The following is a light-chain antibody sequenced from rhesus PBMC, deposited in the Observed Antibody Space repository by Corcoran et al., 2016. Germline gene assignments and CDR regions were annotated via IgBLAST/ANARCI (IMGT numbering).Light chain of an antibody. CDR1: SSDVGNYTY. CDR3: CSYTTSSGLV. CDR2: DVS. J-gene: IGLJ6*01. Sequence: QSAPTQPPSVSGSSGQSVTISCTGTSSDVGNYTYASWYQQHPGKAPKLMIYDVSKPPSGVSDRFSDPKSSNTASLTISGLQDEDEADYYCCSYTTSSGLVFGGGTRLTVL. V-gene: IGLV2S7*01.